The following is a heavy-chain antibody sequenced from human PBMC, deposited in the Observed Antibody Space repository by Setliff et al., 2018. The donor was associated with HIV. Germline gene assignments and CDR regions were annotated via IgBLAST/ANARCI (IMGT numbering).Heavy chain of an antibody. CDR2: ILSTGERT. CDR3: ARAFSGYYFDY. Sequence: GGSLRLSCAASGFTFSNYAMSWVRQAPGEGLEWVSAILSTGERTFYADSVKGRFTISRDNSKNTVYLQMNSLRAEDTAEYYCARAFSGYYFDYWGQGTLVTVSS. D-gene: IGHD3-3*01. V-gene: IGHV3-23*01. J-gene: IGHJ4*02. CDR1: GFTFSNYA.